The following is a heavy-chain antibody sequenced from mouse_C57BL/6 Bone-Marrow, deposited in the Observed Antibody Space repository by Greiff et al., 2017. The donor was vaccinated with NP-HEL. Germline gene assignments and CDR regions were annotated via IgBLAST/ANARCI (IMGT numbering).Heavy chain of an antibody. CDR3: ARSDYYGSSLLAMDY. V-gene: IGHV1-42*01. CDR1: GYSFTGYY. Sequence: VQLQQSGPELVKPGASVKISCKASGYSFTGYYMNWVKQSPEKSLEWIGEINPSTGGTTYNQKFKATATLTVDKSSSTAYMQLKSLTSEDSAVYYCARSDYYGSSLLAMDYWGQGTSVTVSS. CDR2: INPSTGGT. J-gene: IGHJ4*01. D-gene: IGHD1-1*01.